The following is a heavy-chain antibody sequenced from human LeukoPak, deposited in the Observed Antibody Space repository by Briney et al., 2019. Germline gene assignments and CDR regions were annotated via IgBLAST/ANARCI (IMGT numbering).Heavy chain of an antibody. CDR1: GFTFSSYS. J-gene: IGHJ4*02. Sequence: GGSLRLSCAASGFTFSSYSMNWVRQAPGKGLEWVSSISSSSSHIYYADSVKGRFTISRDNAKNSLYLQMNSLRAEDTAVYYCARDRYYDILTGNHYFDYWGQGTLVTVSS. V-gene: IGHV3-21*01. D-gene: IGHD3-9*01. CDR2: ISSSSSHI. CDR3: ARDRYYDILTGNHYFDY.